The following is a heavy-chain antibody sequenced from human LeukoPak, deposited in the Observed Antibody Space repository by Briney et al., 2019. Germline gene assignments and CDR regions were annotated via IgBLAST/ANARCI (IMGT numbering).Heavy chain of an antibody. CDR3: ARGIAIPRWFDP. CDR1: GGSFSGYY. J-gene: IGHJ5*02. CDR2: INHSGST. D-gene: IGHD2/OR15-2a*01. V-gene: IGHV4-34*01. Sequence: SETLSLTCAVYGGSFSGYYWSWIRQPPGKGLEWIGEINHSGSTNYNPSLKSRVTISVDTSKNQFSLKLSSVTAADTAVYYCARGIAIPRWFDPWGQGTLVTVSS.